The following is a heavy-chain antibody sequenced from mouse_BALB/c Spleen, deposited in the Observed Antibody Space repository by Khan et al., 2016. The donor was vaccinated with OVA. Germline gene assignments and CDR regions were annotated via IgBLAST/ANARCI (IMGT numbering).Heavy chain of an antibody. D-gene: IGHD1-1*01. CDR2: ISYSGVT. V-gene: IGHV3-2*02. Sequence: VQLQQSGPGLVKPSQSLSLTCTVTGYSITSGYAWNWIRQFPGNKLEWMGYISYSGVTSYTPSLKSRISFTRDTSKNQFFLQLNSVTTEDTATYCCARGNYYGYYFDYWGQGTTLTVSS. CDR3: ARGNYYGYYFDY. CDR1: GYSITSGYA. J-gene: IGHJ2*01.